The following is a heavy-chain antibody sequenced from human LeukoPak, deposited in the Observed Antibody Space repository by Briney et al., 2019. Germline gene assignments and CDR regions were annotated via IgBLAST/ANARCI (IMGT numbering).Heavy chain of an antibody. CDR1: GGSFSGYY. CDR3: ARVGRGSGSYFYY. Sequence: SETLSLTCAVYGGSFSGYYWSWIRQPPGKGLEWIGEINHSGSTNYNPSLKSRVTISVDTSKNQFSLKLSSVTAADTAVYYCARVGRGSGSYFYYWGQGTLVTVSS. D-gene: IGHD3-10*01. V-gene: IGHV4-34*01. CDR2: INHSGST. J-gene: IGHJ4*02.